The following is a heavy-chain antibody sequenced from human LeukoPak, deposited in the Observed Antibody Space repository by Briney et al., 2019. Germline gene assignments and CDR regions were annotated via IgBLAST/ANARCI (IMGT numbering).Heavy chain of an antibody. CDR1: GFTFSSYG. CDR3: ARGGYCSGGSCYIRFDAFDI. CDR2: ISSSSSYI. V-gene: IGHV3-21*01. D-gene: IGHD2-15*01. J-gene: IGHJ3*02. Sequence: GGSLRLSCAASGFTFSSYGMSWVRQAPGKGLEWVSSISSSSSYIYYADSVKGRFTISRDNAKNSLYLQMNSLRAEDTAVYYCARGGYCSGGSCYIRFDAFDIWGQGTMVTVSS.